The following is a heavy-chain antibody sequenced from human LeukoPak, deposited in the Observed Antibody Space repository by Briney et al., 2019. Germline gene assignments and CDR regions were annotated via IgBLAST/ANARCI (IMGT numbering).Heavy chain of an antibody. V-gene: IGHV3-30*09. CDR1: GFTFDKHA. Sequence: PGRSLRLSCAASGFTFDKHAMHWVRQAPGKGLEWLAAISSDGIYQYYADSVKGRFAISRDNSRLTVSLQMNSLKPADTAVYYCARDRSPYYYGSGSCFDYWGQGTLVTVSS. J-gene: IGHJ4*02. D-gene: IGHD3-10*01. CDR2: ISSDGIYQ. CDR3: ARDRSPYYYGSGSCFDY.